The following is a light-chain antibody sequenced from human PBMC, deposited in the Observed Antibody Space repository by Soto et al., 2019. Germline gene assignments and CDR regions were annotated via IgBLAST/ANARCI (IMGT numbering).Light chain of an antibody. V-gene: IGKV3-15*01. Sequence: EIVMTQSPATLFVSPGERATLSCRASQRVSNNLAWYQQRPGRSPRLLIYATSTRATGIPARFSGSGSGTEFTLTISSLQSEDFAVYYCQQYDNWPPPFGQGTRLEIK. CDR1: QRVSNN. CDR2: ATS. CDR3: QQYDNWPPP. J-gene: IGKJ5*01.